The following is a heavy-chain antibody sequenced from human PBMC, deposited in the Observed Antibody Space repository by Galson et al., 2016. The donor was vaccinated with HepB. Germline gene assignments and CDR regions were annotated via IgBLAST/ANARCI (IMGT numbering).Heavy chain of an antibody. CDR1: GFIFSNYW. CDR2: IHSDGSTT. CDR3: AKESHRSGYDALDM. Sequence: SLRLSCAASGFIFSNYWMHWVRQAPGKGLVWVSRIHSDGSTTSYADSVKGRFTISRDKSSNTLYLQMNTLIAEDTAVYYCAKESHRSGYDALDMWGQGTMVSVSS. D-gene: IGHD6-19*01. J-gene: IGHJ3*02. V-gene: IGHV3-74*01.